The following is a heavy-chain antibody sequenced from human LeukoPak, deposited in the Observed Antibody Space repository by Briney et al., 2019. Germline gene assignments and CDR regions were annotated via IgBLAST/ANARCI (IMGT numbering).Heavy chain of an antibody. CDR3: ASRDYGSVDY. Sequence: PSETLSLTYSASGASISGGGYFWSWIRQHPGKGLEWIGYIYYSGTTYYNPSLKSRVTISVDTSQNHFSLNLSSVTAADTAVYYCASRDYGSVDYWGQGTLVTVSS. V-gene: IGHV4-31*03. CDR2: IYYSGTT. J-gene: IGHJ4*02. CDR1: GASISGGGYF. D-gene: IGHD3-10*01.